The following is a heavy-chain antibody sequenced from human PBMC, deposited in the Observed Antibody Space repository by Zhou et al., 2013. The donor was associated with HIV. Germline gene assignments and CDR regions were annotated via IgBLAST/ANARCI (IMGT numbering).Heavy chain of an antibody. CDR2: LIPGLEIA. CDR3: ARDRFLHDSSGNYGWNRYWYFDV. D-gene: IGHD3-22*01. J-gene: IGHJ2*01. V-gene: IGHV1-69*14. Sequence: VQLVQSGTEVKKPGSSVKISCKASGGTFENYPISWVRQAPGQGLDWVGGLIPGLEIAHYSQRFRGRVTVSADKSKSVCYLELTSLSRDDTAVYYCARDRFLHDSSGNYGWNRYWYFDVWGRGTLVTVSS. CDR1: GGTFENYP.